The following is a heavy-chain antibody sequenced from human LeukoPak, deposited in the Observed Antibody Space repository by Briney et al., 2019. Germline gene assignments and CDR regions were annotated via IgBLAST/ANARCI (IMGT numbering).Heavy chain of an antibody. CDR1: GGSFSGYY. CDR2: INHSGST. Sequence: SETLSLTCAVYGGSFSGYYWSWIRQPPGKGLEWIGEINHSGSTNYNPSLKSRVTISVDTSKNQFSLQLNSVTPEDTAVYYCARDPVLSEGARIMANYFDYWGQGTLVTVSS. J-gene: IGHJ4*02. D-gene: IGHD1-26*01. V-gene: IGHV4-34*01. CDR3: ARDPVLSEGARIMANYFDY.